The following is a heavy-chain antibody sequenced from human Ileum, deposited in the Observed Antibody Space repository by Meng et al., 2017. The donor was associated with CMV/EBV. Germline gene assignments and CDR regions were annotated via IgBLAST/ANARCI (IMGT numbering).Heavy chain of an antibody. CDR3: ARQRGDIVVVPAAYFDY. CDR1: GASLSDDNSF. V-gene: IGHV4-39*01. CDR2: IHHTGPT. Sequence: SETLSLTCTVSGASLSDDNSFWGWIRQAPGKGLEWIGTIHHTGPTFYNPSFLNRVTISLDKSKSQFSLKLTSVTAADTAVYYCARQRGDIVVVPAAYFDYWGQGTLVTVSS. D-gene: IGHD2-2*01. J-gene: IGHJ4*02.